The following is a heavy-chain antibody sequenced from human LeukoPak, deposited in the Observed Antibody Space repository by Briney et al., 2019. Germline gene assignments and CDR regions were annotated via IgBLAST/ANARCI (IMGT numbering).Heavy chain of an antibody. CDR1: GGSFRGYY. CDR3: ARVLLSNSSGYYYGLNAFDI. V-gene: IGHV4-34*01. Sequence: SETLSLTCAVYGGSFRGYYWSWIRQLPGKGLEWIGEINHSGSTNYNPSLKSRVTISVDTSKKQFSLKLSSVTAADTAVYYCARVLLSNSSGYYYGLNAFDIWGQGTMVTVSS. J-gene: IGHJ3*02. CDR2: INHSGST. D-gene: IGHD3-22*01.